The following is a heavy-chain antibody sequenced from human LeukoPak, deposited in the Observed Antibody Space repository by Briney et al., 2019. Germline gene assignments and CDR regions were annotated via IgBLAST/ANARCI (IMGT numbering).Heavy chain of an antibody. V-gene: IGHV4-39*01. J-gene: IGHJ3*02. CDR2: IYYSGST. CDR1: GGSISSSSYY. Sequence: SETLSLTCTVYGGSISSSSYYWDWIRQPPGKGLEWIGSIYYSGSTYYNPSLKSRVTISVDTSKNQFSLKLSSVTAADTAVYYCAREGRITMVRGVGTFDIWGQGTMVTVSS. CDR3: AREGRITMVRGVGTFDI. D-gene: IGHD3-10*01.